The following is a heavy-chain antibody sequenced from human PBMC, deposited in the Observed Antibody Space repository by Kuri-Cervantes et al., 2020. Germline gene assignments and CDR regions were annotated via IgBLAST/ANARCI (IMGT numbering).Heavy chain of an antibody. CDR3: ASEGTTTAMTPFDY. Sequence: GESLKISCAASGLTFSDYYMSWIRQAPGKGLEWVSYISSSGSTIYYADSVKGRFTISRDNAKNTLYLQMNSLRAEDTAVYYCASEGTTTAMTPFDYWGQGTLVTVSS. CDR1: GLTFSDYY. V-gene: IGHV3-11*04. CDR2: ISSSGSTI. D-gene: IGHD1-1*01. J-gene: IGHJ4*02.